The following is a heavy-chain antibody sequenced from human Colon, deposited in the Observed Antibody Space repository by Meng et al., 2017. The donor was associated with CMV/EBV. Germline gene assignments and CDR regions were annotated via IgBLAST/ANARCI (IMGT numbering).Heavy chain of an antibody. CDR3: TRPIGRYDFWSGYSLQGMDV. CDR1: GFTFSGSA. D-gene: IGHD3-3*01. Sequence: GESLKFSCAASGFTFSGSAMHWVRQASGKGLEWVGRIRSKANSYATAYAASVKGRFTISRDDSKNTAYLQMNSLKTEDTAVYYCTRPIGRYDFWSGYSLQGMDVWGQGTTVTVSS. V-gene: IGHV3-73*01. J-gene: IGHJ6*02. CDR2: IRSKANSYAT.